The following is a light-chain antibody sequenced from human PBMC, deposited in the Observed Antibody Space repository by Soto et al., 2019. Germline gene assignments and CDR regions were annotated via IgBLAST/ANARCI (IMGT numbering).Light chain of an antibody. CDR1: QSVSTN. Sequence: EIVMTQSPATLSVFPGERATLSCRASQSVSTNLTWYQQKPGQAPRLLMFRTSSRATGFPARFSGSGSGTDFTLTISSLEPEDFAVYYCQQRSNWLFGPGTKVDI. CDR3: QQRSNWL. J-gene: IGKJ3*01. CDR2: RTS. V-gene: IGKV3-11*01.